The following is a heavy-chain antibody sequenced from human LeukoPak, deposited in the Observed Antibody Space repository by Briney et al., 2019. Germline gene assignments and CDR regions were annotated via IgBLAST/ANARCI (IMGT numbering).Heavy chain of an antibody. CDR2: IYYSGST. CDR3: ARHIFLYGMDV. J-gene: IGHJ6*02. D-gene: IGHD2-21*01. V-gene: IGHV4-59*08. Sequence: SETLSLTCTVSGGSISSYYWSWIRQPPGKGLEWIGYIYYSGSTNYNPSLKSRVTISVDTSKNQFSLKLSSVTAADTAVYYCARHIFLYGMDVRGQGTTVTVSS. CDR1: GGSISSYY.